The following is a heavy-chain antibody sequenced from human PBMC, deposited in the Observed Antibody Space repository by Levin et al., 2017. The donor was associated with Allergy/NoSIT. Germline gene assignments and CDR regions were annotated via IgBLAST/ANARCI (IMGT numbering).Heavy chain of an antibody. J-gene: IGHJ4*02. V-gene: IGHV3-53*01. Sequence: GGSLRLSCAVSGFTVTNNYMGWVRQAPGKGLEWVSVINSDGNTYYADSVKGRFIISRDNFKNTLYLQVSSVRVEDTAVYYCARGSWSGYYREYFFDYWGQGTLVTVSS. CDR1: GFTVTNNY. D-gene: IGHD3-3*01. CDR2: INSDGNT. CDR3: ARGSWSGYYREYFFDY.